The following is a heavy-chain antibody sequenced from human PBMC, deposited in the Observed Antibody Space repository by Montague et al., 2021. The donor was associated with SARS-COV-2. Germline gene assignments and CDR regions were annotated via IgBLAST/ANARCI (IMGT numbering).Heavy chain of an antibody. CDR2: IYYGGTA. CDR1: GGSISVRSYY. J-gene: IGHJ1*01. V-gene: IGHV4-39*07. CDR3: ASSPLSTSGVVWYDKYFQH. D-gene: IGHD1-1*01. Sequence: SETLSLTCTVSGGSISVRSYYWVWIRQPPGKGLEWIGSIYYGGTADYNPSLKSRVTISVDTSNNQFSLKLTSLTAADTAVYSCASSPLSTSGVVWYDKYFQHWGQGTRVTVTS.